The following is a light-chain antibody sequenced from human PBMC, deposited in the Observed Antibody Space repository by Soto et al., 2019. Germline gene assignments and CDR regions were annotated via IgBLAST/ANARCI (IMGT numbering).Light chain of an antibody. J-gene: IGKJ1*01. Sequence: DIQMTQSPSSVSASVGDRVTITCRASQGISSWLAWYQQKRGKAPKFLIYAASTLQSGVPPRFSGSGSGTAFTLTVSSLQPEDFAIYYCQQADSFPWTFGQGTKVDNK. CDR2: AAS. CDR3: QQADSFPWT. V-gene: IGKV1-12*01. CDR1: QGISSW.